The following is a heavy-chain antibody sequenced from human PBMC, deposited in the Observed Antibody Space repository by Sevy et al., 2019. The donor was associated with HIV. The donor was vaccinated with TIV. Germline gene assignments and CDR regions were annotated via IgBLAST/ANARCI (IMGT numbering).Heavy chain of an antibody. CDR2: VSFDGGSK. D-gene: IGHD3-16*01. J-gene: IGHJ3*02. CDR3: VRGRARCITFDI. V-gene: IGHV3-30-3*01. Sequence: GGSLRLSCEASGFTFNNFPIHWVRQAPGKGLEWVAVVSFDGGSKYYADSVRGRFTVSRDNSKNTVYLQRNSLRAEDTAVYYCVRGRARCITFDIWGQGTLVTVSS. CDR1: GFTFNNFP.